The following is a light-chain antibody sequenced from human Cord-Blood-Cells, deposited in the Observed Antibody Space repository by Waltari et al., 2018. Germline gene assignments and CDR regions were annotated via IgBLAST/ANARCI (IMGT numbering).Light chain of an antibody. J-gene: IGLJ3*02. CDR2: GNS. CDR1: SPTIGAGYV. CDR3: QSYDSSLSGSV. V-gene: IGLV1-40*01. Sequence: QSVLTQPPSVSGAPGQRVTIPCTGSSPTIGAGYVVPWYQHLPGTAPKLPIYGNSNRPSGVPDRFSGSKSGTSASLAITGLQAEDEADYYCQSYDSSLSGSVFGGGTKLTVL.